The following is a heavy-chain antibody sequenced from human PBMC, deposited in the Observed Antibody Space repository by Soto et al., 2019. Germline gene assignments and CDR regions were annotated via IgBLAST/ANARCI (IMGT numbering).Heavy chain of an antibody. D-gene: IGHD4-17*01. CDR1: GGTFSNYT. V-gene: IGHV1-69*02. J-gene: IGHJ4*02. Sequence: QVQLVQSGAEVKKPGSSVKVSCKASGGTFSNYTVSWVRQAPGQGLEWMGRIIPILGIPTSAQKFQGRVTSTADKSTRTVYVELSSLRSEDTAVYYCARSQGHSHGDQALDYWGQGTPVTVSS. CDR2: IIPILGIP. CDR3: ARSQGHSHGDQALDY.